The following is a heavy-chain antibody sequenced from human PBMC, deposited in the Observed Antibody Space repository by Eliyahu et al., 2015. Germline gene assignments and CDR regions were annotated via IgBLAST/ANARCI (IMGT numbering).Heavy chain of an antibody. CDR3: ARIGTFWGGLLAGFSHYGMDV. CDR2: ISKSES. D-gene: IGHD3-3*01. CDR1: GFRFSXYD. Sequence: EQLVESGGGMVKPGGSLRLSCXAXGFRFSXYDMSWIRQAPGQGLGWVADISKSESSASVKGRFTISRDNAKQTLSLQMNSLTPADTAVYFCARIGTFWGGLLAGFSHYGMDVWGKGTTVIVSS. J-gene: IGHJ6*04. V-gene: IGHV3-11*01.